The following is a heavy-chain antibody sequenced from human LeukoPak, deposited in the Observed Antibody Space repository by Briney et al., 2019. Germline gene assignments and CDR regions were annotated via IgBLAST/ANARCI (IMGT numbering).Heavy chain of an antibody. Sequence: GGSLRLSCGASGFNFSNYWMTWVRQAPGKGLEWVANINQDGGKKNYVDSVKGRFTIFRDNTESSVYLQMNSLRAEDTAVYYCASEEAVAGPWDAFDIWGQGTMVTVSS. D-gene: IGHD6-19*01. CDR1: GFNFSNYW. CDR2: INQDGGKK. J-gene: IGHJ3*02. CDR3: ASEEAVAGPWDAFDI. V-gene: IGHV3-7*01.